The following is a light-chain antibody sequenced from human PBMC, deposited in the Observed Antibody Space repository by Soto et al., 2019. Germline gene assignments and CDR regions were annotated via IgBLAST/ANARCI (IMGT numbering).Light chain of an antibody. CDR3: QQIYNTPPDT. V-gene: IGKV1-39*01. CDR2: LAS. CDR1: QSISTR. Sequence: DSQRTQSPSYLSASVGDRVTITCRARQSISTRLNWYQQKPGKAPKLLIYLASSLQSGVPSRRSGSGSWTDFTLTISSLQPDAFATYYCQQIYNTPPDTLGQRTKTQIK. J-gene: IGKJ2*01.